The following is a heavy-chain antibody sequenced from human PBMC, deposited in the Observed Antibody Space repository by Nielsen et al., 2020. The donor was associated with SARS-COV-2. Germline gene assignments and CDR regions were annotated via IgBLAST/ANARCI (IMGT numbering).Heavy chain of an antibody. J-gene: IGHJ4*02. CDR3: AREGAVAGFDY. V-gene: IGHV3-48*03. Sequence: GGSLRLSCAASGFTFSTYEMNWVRQAPGKGLEWVSSISRRGSTIHYADPVKGQFTISRDNAKNSLYLEMNSLRAEDTAVYYCAREGAVAGFDYWGQGTLVTVSS. CDR1: GFTFSTYE. CDR2: ISRRGSTI. D-gene: IGHD6-19*01.